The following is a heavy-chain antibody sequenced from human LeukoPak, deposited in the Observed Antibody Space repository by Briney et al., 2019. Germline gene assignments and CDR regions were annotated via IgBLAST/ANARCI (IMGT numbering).Heavy chain of an antibody. J-gene: IGHJ4*02. Sequence: GASVKVSCKASGGTFSSYAISWVRQAPGQGLEWMGRIIPILGIANYAQKFQGRVTITGDKSTSTAYMELSSLRSEDTAVYYCASDGIVGATTRFDYWGQGTLVTVSS. CDR2: IIPILGIA. CDR1: GGTFSSYA. V-gene: IGHV1-69*04. CDR3: ASDGIVGATTRFDY. D-gene: IGHD1-26*01.